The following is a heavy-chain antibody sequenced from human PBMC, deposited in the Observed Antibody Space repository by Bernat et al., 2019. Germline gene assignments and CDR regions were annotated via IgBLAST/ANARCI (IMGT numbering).Heavy chain of an antibody. J-gene: IGHJ5*02. CDR2: ISGSGGNT. D-gene: IGHD4/OR15-4a*01. V-gene: IGHV3-23*01. Sequence: QLLESGGGLVQPGGSLRLSCAASGFTFSTYAMSWVRQAPGEGLEWVSVISGSGGNTYYADSVKGRFTISRDNSKSTLYLQMNSLRAEDTAVCFCVKGRGPANYNWFDPWGQEPWSLSPQ. CDR3: VKGRGPANYNWFDP. CDR1: GFTFSTYA.